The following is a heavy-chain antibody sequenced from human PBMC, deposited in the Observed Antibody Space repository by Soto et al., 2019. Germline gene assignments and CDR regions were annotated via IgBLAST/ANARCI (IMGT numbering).Heavy chain of an antibody. CDR1: GGTFSTYI. J-gene: IGHJ3*01. CDR3: ARERITTRVYAFDL. CDR2: IIPIPDIT. D-gene: IGHD3-3*01. Sequence: QVQLVQSGAEVRKPGSSVKVSCKAPGGTFSTYIISWVRQAPGQGLEWMGRIIPIPDITNYAQKFQGRVTITADRSTSTAYMELTSLKSEDTAVYSCARERITTRVYAFDLWGQGTMVTVSS. V-gene: IGHV1-69*08.